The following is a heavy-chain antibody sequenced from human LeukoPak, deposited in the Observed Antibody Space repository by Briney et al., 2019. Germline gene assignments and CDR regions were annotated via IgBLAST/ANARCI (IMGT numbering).Heavy chain of an antibody. Sequence: GASVKVSCKASGYTFTSYGISWVRQAPGQGLEWMGGIIPIFGTANYAQKFQGRVTITADESTSTAYMELSSLRSEDTAVYYCARRYRYDFWSGYRLDPWGQGTLVTVSS. CDR2: IIPIFGTA. CDR3: ARRYRYDFWSGYRLDP. V-gene: IGHV1-69*13. CDR1: GYTFTSYG. D-gene: IGHD3-3*01. J-gene: IGHJ5*02.